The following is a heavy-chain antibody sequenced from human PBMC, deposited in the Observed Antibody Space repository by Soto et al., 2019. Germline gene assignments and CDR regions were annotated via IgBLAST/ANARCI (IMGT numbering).Heavy chain of an antibody. Sequence: QVQLQQWGAGLLKPSETLSLTCAVYGGSFSGYYWSWIRQPPGKGLEWIGEINHSGSTNYNPSLNSRVTISVDTSKNQFSLKLSSVTAAETAVYYCARGRGDKITFGGVIAPYYFDYWCQGTLVTVSS. CDR2: INHSGST. D-gene: IGHD3-16*02. V-gene: IGHV4-34*01. J-gene: IGHJ4*02. CDR3: ARGRGDKITFGGVIAPYYFDY. CDR1: GGSFSGYY.